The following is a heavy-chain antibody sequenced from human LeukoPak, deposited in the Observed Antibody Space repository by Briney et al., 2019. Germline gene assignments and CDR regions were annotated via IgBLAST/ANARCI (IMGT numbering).Heavy chain of an antibody. V-gene: IGHV3-74*01. D-gene: IGHD5-12*01. CDR2: INSDGSST. CDR1: GFTFSSYW. J-gene: IGHJ4*02. CDR3: ARDRGVATFFDY. Sequence: PGGSLRLSCAASGFTFSSYWMHWVRQAPGKGLVWVSRINSDGSSTNYADSVKGRFTISRDNAKNTLYLQMNCLRAEDTAVYYCARDRGVATFFDYWGQGTLVTVSS.